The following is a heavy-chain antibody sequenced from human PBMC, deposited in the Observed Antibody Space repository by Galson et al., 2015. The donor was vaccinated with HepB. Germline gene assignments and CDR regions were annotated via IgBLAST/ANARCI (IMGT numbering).Heavy chain of an antibody. D-gene: IGHD6-19*01. Sequence: SLRLSCAASGFTFSSYSMNWVRQAPGKGLEWVSSISSSSSYIYYADSVKGRFTISRDNAKNSLYLQMNSLRAEDTAVYYCAREEQWPTAEGNYGMDVWGQGTTVTVSS. CDR2: ISSSSSYI. V-gene: IGHV3-21*01. CDR1: GFTFSSYS. J-gene: IGHJ6*02. CDR3: AREEQWPTAEGNYGMDV.